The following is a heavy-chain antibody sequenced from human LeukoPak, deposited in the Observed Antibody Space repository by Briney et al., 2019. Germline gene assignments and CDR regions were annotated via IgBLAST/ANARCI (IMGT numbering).Heavy chain of an antibody. V-gene: IGHV1-46*01. CDR2: INPSGGST. CDR3: ARDSPTYSYGQTPQFDY. D-gene: IGHD5-18*01. CDR1: GYTFTSYY. J-gene: IGHJ4*02. Sequence: ASVKVSCKASGYTFTSYYMHWVRQAPGQGLEWMGIINPSGGSTSYAQKFQGRVTMTRDTSTSTVYMELSSLRSEDTAVYYCARDSPTYSYGQTPQFDYWGQGTLVTVSS.